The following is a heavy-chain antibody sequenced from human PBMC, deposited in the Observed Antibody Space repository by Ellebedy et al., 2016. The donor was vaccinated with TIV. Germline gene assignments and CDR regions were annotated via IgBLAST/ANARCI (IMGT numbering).Heavy chain of an antibody. CDR3: ARVHDSNGYYDD. D-gene: IGHD3-22*01. Sequence: AASVKVSCKASGGTFSNYPLSWVRQAPGQGLEWMGRIFPMLGITDSAQKFQGRVTLTEDNATRKAYMELSSLRSEDTAVYYCARVHDSNGYYDDWGQGTLVTVSS. CDR2: IFPMLGIT. CDR1: GGTFSNYP. J-gene: IGHJ4*02. V-gene: IGHV1-69*04.